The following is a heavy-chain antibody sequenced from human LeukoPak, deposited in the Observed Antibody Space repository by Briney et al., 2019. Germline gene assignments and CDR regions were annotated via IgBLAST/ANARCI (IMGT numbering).Heavy chain of an antibody. CDR1: GFTFSSYG. V-gene: IGHV3-33*08. D-gene: IGHD2-15*01. CDR2: IWYDGNNK. CDR3: ARQHCSGGDCYFFD. Sequence: GGSLRLSCAASGFTFSSYGMHWVRQAPGKGLEWVAVIWYDGNNKYYADSVKGRFTISRDNSKNTLYLQLNSLRAEDMAVYYCARQHCSGGDCYFFDWGQGTLVTVSS. J-gene: IGHJ4*02.